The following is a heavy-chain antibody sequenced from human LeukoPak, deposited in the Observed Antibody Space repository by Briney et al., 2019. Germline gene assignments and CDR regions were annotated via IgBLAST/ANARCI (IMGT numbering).Heavy chain of an antibody. D-gene: IGHD2-2*01. V-gene: IGHV3-7*03. J-gene: IGHJ6*02. CDR1: GFTFSSYW. Sequence: PGGSLRLSCAASGFTFSSYWMSWVRQAPGKGLEWVANIKQDGSEKYYVDSVKGRFTISRDNAKNSLYLQMNSLRAEDTAVYYCAARYCSSTSCPVYYYYGMDVWGQGTTVTVSS. CDR3: AARYCSSTSCPVYYYYGMDV. CDR2: IKQDGSEK.